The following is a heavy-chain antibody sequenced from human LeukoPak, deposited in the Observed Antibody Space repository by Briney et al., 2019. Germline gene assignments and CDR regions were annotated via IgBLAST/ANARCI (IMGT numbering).Heavy chain of an antibody. CDR1: GFTFSSYW. J-gene: IGHJ5*02. V-gene: IGHV3-74*01. D-gene: IGHD4-11*01. CDR3: ARDTVTNNWFDP. Sequence: GGSLRLSCAASGFTFSSYWMHWVRQAPGKGLVWFSRINTDGSSTSYADSVKGRFTISRDNAKNTLYLQMNSLRAEDTAVYYCARDTVTNNWFDPWGQGTLVTVSS. CDR2: INTDGSST.